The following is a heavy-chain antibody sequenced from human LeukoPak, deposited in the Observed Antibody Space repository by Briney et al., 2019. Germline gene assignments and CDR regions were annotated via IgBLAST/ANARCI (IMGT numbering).Heavy chain of an antibody. CDR2: INQDGSAK. CDR1: GFTFSSYW. V-gene: IGHV3-7*01. CDR3: ARDVHGGAFDY. J-gene: IGHJ4*02. Sequence: PGGSLRLSCAASGFTFSSYWMNWVRQAPGKGLEWVANINQDGSAKYYVDSVKGRFTFSIDNAMNSLFLQMNSLRAEDTAVYYCARDVHGGAFDYWGQGTLVTVSS. D-gene: IGHD4-23*01.